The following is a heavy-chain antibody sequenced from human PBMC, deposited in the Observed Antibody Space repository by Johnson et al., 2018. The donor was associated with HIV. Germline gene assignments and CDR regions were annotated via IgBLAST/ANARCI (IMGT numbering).Heavy chain of an antibody. Sequence: QVQLVESGGGVVQPGRSLRLSCAASGFTFSSYVMHWVRQAPGKGLEWVAVISYDGSNKYYADSVKGRFTISRDNSKNTLYLQMNSLRAEDTAVYYCARAVRDYYDSSGYYYSFAFDIWGQGTMVTVSS. CDR3: ARAVRDYYDSSGYYYSFAFDI. D-gene: IGHD3-22*01. CDR2: ISYDGSNK. CDR1: GFTFSSYV. V-gene: IGHV3-30-3*01. J-gene: IGHJ3*02.